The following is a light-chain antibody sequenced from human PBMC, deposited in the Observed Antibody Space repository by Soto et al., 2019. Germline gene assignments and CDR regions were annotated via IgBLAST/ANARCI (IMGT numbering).Light chain of an antibody. CDR1: NSDVGGYNY. CDR2: DVI. Sequence: QSALTQPRSVSGSPGQSVTISCTGTNSDVGGYNYVSWYQQHPGKAPQLIIYDVIRRPSGVPDRFSGSKSGNTASLTISGLQAEDEANYHCCSYARSYILVFGGGTKLTVL. V-gene: IGLV2-11*01. J-gene: IGLJ2*01. CDR3: CSYARSYILV.